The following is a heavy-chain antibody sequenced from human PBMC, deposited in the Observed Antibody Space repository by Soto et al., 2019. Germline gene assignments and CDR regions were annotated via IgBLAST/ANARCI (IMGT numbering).Heavy chain of an antibody. J-gene: IGHJ4*02. CDR2: IYHSGST. D-gene: IGHD4-17*01. Sequence: NPSETLSLTCAGSGGSISSSNWWSWVRQPPGKGLEWIGEIYHSGSTNYNPSLKSRVTISVDKSKNQFSLKLSSVTAADTAVYYCASVPTVTFPFDYWGQGTLVTVSS. V-gene: IGHV4-4*02. CDR3: ASVPTVTFPFDY. CDR1: GGSISSSNW.